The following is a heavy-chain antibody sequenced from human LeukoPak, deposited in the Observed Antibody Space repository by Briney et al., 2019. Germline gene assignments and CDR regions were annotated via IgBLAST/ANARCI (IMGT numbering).Heavy chain of an antibody. CDR2: ISGSGANT. D-gene: IGHD6-19*01. CDR3: AKDHLGIAVAGTGFDY. CDR1: GFTFSSYA. J-gene: IGHJ4*02. V-gene: IGHV3-23*01. Sequence: GGSLRLSCAASGFTFSSYAMSWVRQAPGKGLEWVSAISGSGANTYYADSVKGRFTISRENSKDTLYLQMNSLRAEDTAIYYCAKDHLGIAVAGTGFDYWGQGTLVTVSS.